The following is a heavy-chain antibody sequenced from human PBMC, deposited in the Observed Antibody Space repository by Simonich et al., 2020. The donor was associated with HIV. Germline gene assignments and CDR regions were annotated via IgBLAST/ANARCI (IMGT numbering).Heavy chain of an antibody. D-gene: IGHD4-17*01. V-gene: IGHV4-34*01. CDR1: GGSFSGYY. J-gene: IGHJ4*02. CDR2: INHNENN. CDR3: ARRHPTTVTTPYFDY. Sequence: QVQLQQWGAGLLKPSETLSLTCAVYGGSFSGYYWSWIRQHPGKGLEGIGEINHNENNNYNPSLKSRVTISVDTSKNQFSLKLSSVTAADTAVYYCARRHPTTVTTPYFDYWGQGTLVTVSS.